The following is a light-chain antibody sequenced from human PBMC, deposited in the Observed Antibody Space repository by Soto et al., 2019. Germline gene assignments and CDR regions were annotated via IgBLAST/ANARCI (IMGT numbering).Light chain of an antibody. V-gene: IGKV3-20*01. CDR3: QQYGSSPIT. CDR1: QSVSSY. J-gene: IGKJ5*01. Sequence: IALTQSPGTLSLSPGERATLSCRASQSVSSYLAWYQQKPGQAPRLLIYGASSRATGIPDRFSGSGSGTDFTLTISRLEPEDFAVYYCQQYGSSPITFGQGTRLEIK. CDR2: GAS.